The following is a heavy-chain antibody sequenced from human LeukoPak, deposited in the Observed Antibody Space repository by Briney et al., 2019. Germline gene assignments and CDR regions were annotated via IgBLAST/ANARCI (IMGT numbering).Heavy chain of an antibody. CDR2: IWYDGSNK. CDR3: ARDRGIAVAGFFDY. J-gene: IGHJ4*02. D-gene: IGHD6-19*01. Sequence: GGSLRLSCAASGFTFSSYGMHWVRQAPGKGLEWVAVIWYDGSNKYYADSVKGRFTISRDNSKNTLYLQMNSLRAEDTAVYYCARDRGIAVAGFFDYWGQGTLVTVSS. CDR1: GFTFSSYG. V-gene: IGHV3-33*01.